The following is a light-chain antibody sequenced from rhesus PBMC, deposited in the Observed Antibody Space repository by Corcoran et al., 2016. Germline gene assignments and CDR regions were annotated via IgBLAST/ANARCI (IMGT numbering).Light chain of an antibody. J-gene: IGKJ3*01. V-gene: IGKV1-28*03. CDR1: QGTSSY. Sequence: DIQMTQSPSSLSESVGDTVTITCRAIQGTSSYLNWFQTTPGKAPKLRNYDASSLESGVPTRFSCSGSGTDFTLPISSLQPEDFAAYYCLQHNSYPFTFGPGTKLDIK. CDR3: LQHNSYPFT. CDR2: DAS.